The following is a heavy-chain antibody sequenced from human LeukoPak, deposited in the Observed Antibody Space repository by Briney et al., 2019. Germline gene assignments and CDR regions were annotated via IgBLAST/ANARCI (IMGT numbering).Heavy chain of an antibody. V-gene: IGHV3-23*01. CDR3: AKDISSSGYYCHFDY. Sequence: PGGSLRLSCAASGFTFSSYAMSWIRQAPGKGLEWVSTISGSGANTYYADSVKGRFTISRDSSKNTLCLQMNSLRAEDTALYYCAKDISSSGYYCHFDYWGQGTLVTVSS. D-gene: IGHD3-22*01. J-gene: IGHJ4*02. CDR2: ISGSGANT. CDR1: GFTFSSYA.